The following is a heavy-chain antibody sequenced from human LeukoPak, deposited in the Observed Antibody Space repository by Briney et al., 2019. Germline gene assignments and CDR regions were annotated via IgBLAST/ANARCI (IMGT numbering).Heavy chain of an antibody. CDR3: ARVMPVLPKYYYGSGTIIGAFDY. Sequence: SETLSLTCTVSGGSISSSSYYWGWIRQPQGKGLEWIVSIYYSGSTYYNPSLKSRVTISVDTSKNQFSLKLSSVTAADTAVYYCARVMPVLPKYYYGSGTIIGAFDYWGQGTLVTVSS. D-gene: IGHD3-10*01. CDR1: GGSISSSSYY. J-gene: IGHJ4*02. CDR2: IYYSGST. V-gene: IGHV4-39*07.